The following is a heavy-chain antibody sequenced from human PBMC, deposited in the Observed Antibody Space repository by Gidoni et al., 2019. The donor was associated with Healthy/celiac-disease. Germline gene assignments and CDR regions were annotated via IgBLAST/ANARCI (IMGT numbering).Heavy chain of an antibody. CDR3: ARDPHMVATYWYFDL. CDR1: GYTFTSYY. Sequence: QVQLVQSGAEVKKPGASVKVSCKASGYTFTSYYMHWVRQAPGQGLEWMGIINPSCGSTSYAQKFQGRVTMTRDTSTSTVYMELSSLRSEDTAVYYCARDPHMVATYWYFDLWGRGTLVTVSS. J-gene: IGHJ2*01. V-gene: IGHV1-46*01. CDR2: INPSCGST. D-gene: IGHD5-12*01.